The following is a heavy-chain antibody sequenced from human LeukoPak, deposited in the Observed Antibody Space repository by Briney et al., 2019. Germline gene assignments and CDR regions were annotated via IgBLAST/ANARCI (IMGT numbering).Heavy chain of an antibody. V-gene: IGHV4-59*08. CDR2: LYYSGST. CDR1: GGSISGYY. CDR3: ARYSYGGFYFDY. J-gene: IGHJ4*02. D-gene: IGHD5-18*01. Sequence: KPSETLSLTCTVSGGSISGYYWSWLRQPPGKGLEWIGYLYYSGSTTYNPSLKSRVTISLDTSKNQFSLKLSSVTAADTPVYYCARYSYGGFYFDYWGQGTLVTVSS.